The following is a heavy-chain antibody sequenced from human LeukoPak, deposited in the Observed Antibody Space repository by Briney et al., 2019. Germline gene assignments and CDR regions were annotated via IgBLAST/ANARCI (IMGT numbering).Heavy chain of an antibody. V-gene: IGHV3-53*01. J-gene: IGHJ4*02. CDR3: VSHSDPLTGYSFDF. CDR1: GFSVRNNY. D-gene: IGHD3-9*01. CDR2: IYDSGDS. Sequence: GSLRLSCAASGFSVRNNYMTWVRQAPGKGLEWVSIIYDSGDSYYADSVKGRFTIARDNSKNTVSLQMNSLRVDDTAVYYCVSHSDPLTGYSFDFWGQGILVTVAS.